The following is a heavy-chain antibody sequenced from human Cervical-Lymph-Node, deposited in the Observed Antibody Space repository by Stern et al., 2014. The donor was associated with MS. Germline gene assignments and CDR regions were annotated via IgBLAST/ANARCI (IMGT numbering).Heavy chain of an antibody. Sequence: QVQLVQSGGGVVQPGRSLRLSCEASGFTFSTYGMHWVRQAPGKGLEWVAVIWFDGSNQNYADSVKGRFTISRDNSKNTLFLQMNSLRAEDTAVYYCAREKGACNGDYCHVTFDYWGQGTLVTVSS. D-gene: IGHD3-22*01. CDR3: AREKGACNGDYCHVTFDY. CDR2: IWFDGSNQ. CDR1: GFTFSTYG. V-gene: IGHV3-33*01. J-gene: IGHJ4*02.